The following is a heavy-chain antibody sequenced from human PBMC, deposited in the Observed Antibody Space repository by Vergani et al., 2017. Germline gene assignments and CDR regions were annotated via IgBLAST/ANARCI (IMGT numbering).Heavy chain of an antibody. Sequence: QVQLQESGPGLVKPSETLSLTCTVSGGSISSYYWSWIRQPPGKGLEWIGYIYYSGSTNYNPSLKSRVTISVDTSKNQFSLKLSSVTAADTAVYYCARVDRYIRSGHFDYWGQGTLVTVSS. CDR3: ARVDRYIRSGHFDY. CDR1: GGSISSYY. D-gene: IGHD3-10*01. V-gene: IGHV4-59*01. CDR2: IYYSGST. J-gene: IGHJ4*02.